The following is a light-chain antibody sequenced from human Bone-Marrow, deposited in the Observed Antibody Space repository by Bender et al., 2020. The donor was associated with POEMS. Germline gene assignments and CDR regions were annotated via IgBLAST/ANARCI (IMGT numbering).Light chain of an antibody. V-gene: IGLV3-25*03. Sequence: YELTQPPSVSVSPGQTATITCSADTLATQYSYWYQLRPGQAPVLVIYRDTGRPSGIPERFSGSSSGTAVTLTISEVQAEDEADYYCQSVDSSVTNWVFGGGTKLTVL. CDR1: TLATQY. CDR2: RDT. CDR3: QSVDSSVTNWV. J-gene: IGLJ3*02.